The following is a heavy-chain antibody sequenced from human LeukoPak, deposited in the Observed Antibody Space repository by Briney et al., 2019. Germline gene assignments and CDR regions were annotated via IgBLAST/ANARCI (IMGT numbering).Heavy chain of an antibody. Sequence: GESLKISCKGSGYSFTSYWIGWVRQMPGKGLEWMGIIYPGDPDTRYSPSFQGQVTISADQSISAAYLQRSSLKASDTAMYYCARHHGVDILPGYYTGYLDYWGQGTLVTVSS. CDR3: ARHHGVDILPGYYTGYLDY. CDR1: GYSFTSYW. CDR2: IYPGDPDT. J-gene: IGHJ4*02. D-gene: IGHD3-9*01. V-gene: IGHV5-51*01.